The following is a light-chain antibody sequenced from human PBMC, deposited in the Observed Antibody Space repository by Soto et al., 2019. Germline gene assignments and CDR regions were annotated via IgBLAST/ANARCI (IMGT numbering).Light chain of an antibody. V-gene: IGKV1-39*01. Sequence: DIQMTQSPSTLSASVGDRVTITCRASQSISTWLAWYQHKPGEAPRLLISAASSLRSGVPSRFRGGGSGTHFTLAISSLQPEDSASYYCQQSYSSPITFGQGTRLEIK. J-gene: IGKJ5*01. CDR3: QQSYSSPIT. CDR1: QSISTW. CDR2: AAS.